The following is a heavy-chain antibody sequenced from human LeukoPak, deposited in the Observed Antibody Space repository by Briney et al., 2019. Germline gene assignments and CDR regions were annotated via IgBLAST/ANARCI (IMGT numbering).Heavy chain of an antibody. Sequence: ASVKLSCKASGYTFTSYGTTWVRHAPGQGREWMGWISAYNGNTNYAQKFQGRLTMTTDTSTNTAYMELRSLRPDDTAVYYCARDFFHGHCSGLTCFLLDSGGQGSLVTVSA. D-gene: IGHD2-15*01. J-gene: IGHJ4*02. V-gene: IGHV1-18*01. CDR1: GYTFTSYG. CDR3: ARDFFHGHCSGLTCFLLDS. CDR2: ISAYNGNT.